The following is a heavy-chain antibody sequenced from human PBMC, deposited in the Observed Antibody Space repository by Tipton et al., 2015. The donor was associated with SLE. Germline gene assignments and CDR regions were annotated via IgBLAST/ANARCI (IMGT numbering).Heavy chain of an antibody. J-gene: IGHJ4*02. Sequence: SLRLSCAASGFTFTFSDHYMDWVRQAPGKGLEWVGRVRNKPNSYTTEYAASVKGRFTISRDDSKNTLYLQMNSLRGEDTAVYFCAKGLQQWHTYYFDYWGQGNLVTVSS. CDR2: VRNKPNSYTT. D-gene: IGHD6-19*01. V-gene: IGHV3-72*01. CDR1: GFTFTFSDHY. CDR3: AKGLQQWHTYYFDY.